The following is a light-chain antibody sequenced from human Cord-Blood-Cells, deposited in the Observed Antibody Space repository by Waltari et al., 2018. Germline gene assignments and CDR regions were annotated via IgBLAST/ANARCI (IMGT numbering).Light chain of an antibody. V-gene: IGLV2-23*01. Sequence: QSALTQPASVSGSPGQPTTLPPTATSSDVGDHNLAPWYQQHPGKAPKLIIYEGSKRPSGVSNRFSGSKSGNTASLTISGLQAEDEADYYCCSYAGSSTYVFGTGTKVTVL. CDR2: EGS. J-gene: IGLJ1*01. CDR3: CSYAGSSTYV. CDR1: SSDVGDHNL.